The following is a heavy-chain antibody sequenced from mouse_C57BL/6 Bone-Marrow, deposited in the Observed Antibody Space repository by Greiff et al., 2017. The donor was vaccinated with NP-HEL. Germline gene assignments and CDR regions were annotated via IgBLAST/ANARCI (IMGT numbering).Heavy chain of an antibody. J-gene: IGHJ2*01. CDR1: GYTFTSYG. V-gene: IGHV1-81*01. Sequence: QVQLKESGAELARPGASVKLSCKASGYTFTSYGISWVKQRTGQGLEWIGEIYPRSGNTYYNEKFKGKATLTADKSSSTAYMELRSLTSEDSAVYFCARRGYSNYSYYFDYWGQGTTLTVSS. D-gene: IGHD2-5*01. CDR2: IYPRSGNT. CDR3: ARRGYSNYSYYFDY.